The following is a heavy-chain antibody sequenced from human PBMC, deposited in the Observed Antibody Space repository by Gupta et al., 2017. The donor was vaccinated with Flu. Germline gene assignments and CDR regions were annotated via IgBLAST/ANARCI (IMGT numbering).Heavy chain of an antibody. V-gene: IGHV4-59*13. CDR1: GGSISSYF. D-gene: IGHD5-24*01. CDR2: VYYSGIT. CDR3: TRVYGYNGNDF. J-gene: IGHJ4*02. Sequence: LQESGPGLVKPSETLSLTCKVSGGSISSYFWSWIRQPPGKGLEWIGYVYYSGITNYNPSLKSRVAISVDPSKNQFSLKLSYVTAADTAFYFCTRVYGYNGNDFWGQGTLVTVSS.